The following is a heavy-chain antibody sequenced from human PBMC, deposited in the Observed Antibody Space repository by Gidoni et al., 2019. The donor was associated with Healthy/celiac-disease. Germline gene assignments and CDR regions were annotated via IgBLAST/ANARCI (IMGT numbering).Heavy chain of an antibody. CDR3: TTDKPWFGEFSYYYYYYMDV. J-gene: IGHJ6*03. V-gene: IGHV3-15*01. Sequence: EVQLVESGGGLVKPGGSLRLSCAASGFTFSNAWMSWVRQAPGKGLEWVGRIKSKTDGGTTDYAAPVKGRFTISRDDSKNTLYLQMNSLKTEDTAVYYCTTDKPWFGEFSYYYYYYMDVWGKGTTVTVSS. D-gene: IGHD3-10*01. CDR1: GFTFSNAW. CDR2: IKSKTDGGTT.